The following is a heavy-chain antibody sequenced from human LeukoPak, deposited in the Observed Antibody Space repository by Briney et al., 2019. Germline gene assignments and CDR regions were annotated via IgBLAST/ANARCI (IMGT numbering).Heavy chain of an antibody. J-gene: IGHJ6*03. CDR1: GGSISSYY. D-gene: IGHD5-18*01. Sequence: PSETLSLTCTVSGGSISSYYWSWIRQPSGKGLEWIGYIYYSGSTNYNPSLKSRVTISVDTSKNQFSLKLSSVTAADTAVYYCARTTEGGYTYDYFYYYXXDVXXXGTXVTISS. CDR2: IYYSGST. CDR3: ARTTEGGYTYDYFYYYXXDV. V-gene: IGHV4-59*01.